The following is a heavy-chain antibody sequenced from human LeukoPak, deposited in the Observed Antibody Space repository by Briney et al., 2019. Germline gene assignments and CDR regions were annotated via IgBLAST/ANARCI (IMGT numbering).Heavy chain of an antibody. CDR3: ARDYWWNYDY. D-gene: IGHD1-7*01. Sequence: GESLRLSCTASGFTFSNFWMGWVRQAPGKGLEWVAVISKDGSDKYYPGSVRGRFTISRDNSKNTIYLQMDSLRAEDTAIYYCARDYWWNYDYWGQGTLVTVSS. CDR1: GFTFSNFW. J-gene: IGHJ4*02. CDR2: ISKDGSDK. V-gene: IGHV3-30-3*01.